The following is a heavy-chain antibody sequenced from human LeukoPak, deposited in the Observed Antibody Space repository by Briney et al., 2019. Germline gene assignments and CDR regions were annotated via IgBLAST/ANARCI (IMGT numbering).Heavy chain of an antibody. CDR3: AKDPIVVVPAARDNYYYYYGMDV. D-gene: IGHD2-2*01. Sequence: PGGSLRLSCAASGFTFSSYAMSWVRQAPGKGLEWFSAISGSGGSTYYADSVKGRFTISRDNSKNTLYLQMNSLRAEDTAVYYCAKDPIVVVPAARDNYYYYYGMDVWGQGTTVTVSS. CDR2: ISGSGGST. J-gene: IGHJ6*02. V-gene: IGHV3-23*01. CDR1: GFTFSSYA.